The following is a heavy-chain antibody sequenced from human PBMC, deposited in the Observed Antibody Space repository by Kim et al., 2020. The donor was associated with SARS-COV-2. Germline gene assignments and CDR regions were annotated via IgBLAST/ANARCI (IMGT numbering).Heavy chain of an antibody. CDR3: ASRGRGATEVVQ. CDR1: GHSFTSYW. CDR2: IYPSDSDA. J-gene: IGHJ4*03. D-gene: IGHD1-26*01. Sequence: GESLKISCKGSGHSFTSYWIGWVSQMPGKGLAGKGTIYPSDSDARYSPSVHGQVTISVHDSTNTAYLQRSSLHASDSGVYYCASRGRGATEVVQWGLGT. V-gene: IGHV5-51*01.